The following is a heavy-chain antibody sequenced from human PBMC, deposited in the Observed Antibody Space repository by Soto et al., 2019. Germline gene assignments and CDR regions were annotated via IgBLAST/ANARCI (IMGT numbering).Heavy chain of an antibody. D-gene: IGHD3-9*01. CDR1: GGSISSGDYY. Sequence: SETLSLTCTVSGGSISSGDYYWSWIRQPPGKGLEWIGYIYYSGSTYYNPSLKSRVTISVDTSKNQFSLKLSSVTAADTAVYYCARRWDYDILTGYSQYYFDYWGQGTLVTVSS. CDR3: ARRWDYDILTGYSQYYFDY. CDR2: IYYSGST. J-gene: IGHJ4*02. V-gene: IGHV4-30-4*01.